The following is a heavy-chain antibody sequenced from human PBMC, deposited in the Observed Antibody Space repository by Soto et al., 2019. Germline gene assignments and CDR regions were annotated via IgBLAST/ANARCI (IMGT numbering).Heavy chain of an antibody. CDR1: GYTFTSYA. V-gene: IGHV1-3*05. CDR3: ASEAIAAAAVYGMDV. CDR2: INAGNGNT. Sequence: QVQLVQSGAEEKKPGASVKVSCKASGYTFTSYAMHWVRQAPGQRLEWMGWINAGNGNTKYSQKFQGRVTITRDTSAGTAYMERSSLRSEDTAVYYCASEAIAAAAVYGMDVWGQGTTVTVSS. D-gene: IGHD6-13*01. J-gene: IGHJ6*02.